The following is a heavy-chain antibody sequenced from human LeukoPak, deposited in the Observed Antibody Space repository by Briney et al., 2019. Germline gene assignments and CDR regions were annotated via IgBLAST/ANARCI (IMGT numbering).Heavy chain of an antibody. CDR2: IYYSGST. CDR1: GGSISSYY. J-gene: IGHJ4*02. D-gene: IGHD4-17*01. Sequence: PSETLSLTCTVFGGSISSYYWSWIRQPPGKGLEWIGYIYYSGSTNYNPSLKSRVTISVDTSKNQFSLKLSSVTAADTAVYYCARVMTTVTNGGFWFDYWGQGTLVTVSS. CDR3: ARVMTTVTNGGFWFDY. V-gene: IGHV4-59*01.